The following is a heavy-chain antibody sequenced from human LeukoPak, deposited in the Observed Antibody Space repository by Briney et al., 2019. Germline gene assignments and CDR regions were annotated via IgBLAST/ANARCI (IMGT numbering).Heavy chain of an antibody. CDR1: GGSISSYY. D-gene: IGHD3-3*01. Sequence: SETLSLTCTVSGGSISSYYWSWIRQPPGKGLEWIGYIYYSGSTNYNPSLKSRVTISVDTSKNQFSLKLSSVTAADTAVYYCARGGVPSYDFWSAASWFDPWGQGTLVTVSS. V-gene: IGHV4-59*01. J-gene: IGHJ5*02. CDR2: IYYSGST. CDR3: ARGGVPSYDFWSAASWFDP.